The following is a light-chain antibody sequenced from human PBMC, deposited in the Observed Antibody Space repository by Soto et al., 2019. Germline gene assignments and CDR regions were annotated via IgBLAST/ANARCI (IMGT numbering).Light chain of an antibody. CDR3: QQYYSTPLT. CDR2: WAS. Sequence: DIVMTQSPDSLAVSLGERATINCKSSQSVLYSSNNKNYLAWYQQKPGQPPKLPIYWASTRGSGVPDRFSGRGSGTDFTLTISSLQAEDGAVYYCQQYYSTPLTFGGGTKVEIK. V-gene: IGKV4-1*01. CDR1: QSVLYSSNNKNY. J-gene: IGKJ4*01.